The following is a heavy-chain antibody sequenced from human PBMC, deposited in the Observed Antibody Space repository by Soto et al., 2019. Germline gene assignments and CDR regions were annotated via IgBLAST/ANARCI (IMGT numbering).Heavy chain of an antibody. J-gene: IGHJ4*02. D-gene: IGHD5-12*01. CDR1: GYTLTSYD. Sequence: ASVKVSCKASGYTLTSYDIDWVRQATGQGLEWMGWMSAYNGNTDYAQKLQGRVSMTTDTSSTTAYMELSSLTSDDTAVYYCARDLVPGYTGFSDYWGQGTLVTVSS. CDR3: ARDLVPGYTGFSDY. V-gene: IGHV1-18*01. CDR2: MSAYNGNT.